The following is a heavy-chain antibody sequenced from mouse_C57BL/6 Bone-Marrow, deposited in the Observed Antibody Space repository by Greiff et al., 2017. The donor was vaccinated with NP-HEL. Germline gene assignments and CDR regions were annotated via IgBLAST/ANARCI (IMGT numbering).Heavy chain of an antibody. CDR3: ARGLGAWFAY. V-gene: IGHV1-61*01. CDR2: IYPSDSET. Sequence: VQLQQPGAELVRPGSSVKLSCKASGYTFTSYWMDWVKQRPGQGLEWIGNIYPSDSETHYNQKFKDKATLTVDKSSSTAYMQLGSLTSEDSAVYYCARGLGAWFAYWGQGTLVTVSA. J-gene: IGHJ3*01. D-gene: IGHD3-3*01. CDR1: GYTFTSYW.